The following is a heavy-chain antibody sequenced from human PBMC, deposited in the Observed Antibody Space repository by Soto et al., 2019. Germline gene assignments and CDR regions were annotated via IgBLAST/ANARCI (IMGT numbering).Heavy chain of an antibody. CDR3: ARGYAIVPAAIAVFDY. J-gene: IGHJ4*02. D-gene: IGHD2-2*02. CDR1: GGSFSGYY. Sequence: LSLTCAVYGGSFSGYYWSWIRQPPGKGLEWMGEINHSGSTNYNPSLKSRFTISVDTSKNQFSLKLSSVTAADTAVYYCARGYAIVPAAIAVFDYWGQGTLVTVSS. V-gene: IGHV4-34*01. CDR2: INHSGST.